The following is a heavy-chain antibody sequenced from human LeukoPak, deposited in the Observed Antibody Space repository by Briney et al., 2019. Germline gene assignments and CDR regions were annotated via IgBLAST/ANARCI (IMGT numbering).Heavy chain of an antibody. J-gene: IGHJ4*02. V-gene: IGHV4-39*07. Sequence: SETLSLTCTVSGGSIYTGDYYWAWIRQPPGEGLEWIGGLFYSGNMYYNPSLKSRVTISVDTSKNQFSLNLKSVTAADTAVYYCARENIVSTRDFDSWGQGMLVTVSS. CDR3: ARENIVSTRDFDS. CDR2: LFYSGNM. D-gene: IGHD5/OR15-5a*01. CDR1: GGSIYTGDYY.